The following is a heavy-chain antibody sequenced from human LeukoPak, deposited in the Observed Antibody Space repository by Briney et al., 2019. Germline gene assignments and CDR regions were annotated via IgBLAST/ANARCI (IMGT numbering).Heavy chain of an antibody. CDR2: IIPIFGTA. J-gene: IGHJ4*02. Sequence: SVKVSCKASGGTFSSYAISWVRQAPGQGLEWMGGIIPIFGTANYAQKFQGRVTITTDESTSTAYMELSSLRSEDTAVYYCARTVNLITGTKRGVFDYWGQGTLVTVSS. D-gene: IGHD1-7*01. V-gene: IGHV1-69*05. CDR1: GGTFSSYA. CDR3: ARTVNLITGTKRGVFDY.